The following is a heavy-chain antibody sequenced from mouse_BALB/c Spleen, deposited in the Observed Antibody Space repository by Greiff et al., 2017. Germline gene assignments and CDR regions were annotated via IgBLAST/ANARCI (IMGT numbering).Heavy chain of an antibody. Sequence: DVQLQESGAELVKPGASVKLSCTASGFNIKDTYMHWVKQRPEQGLEWIGRIDPANGNTKYDPKFQGKATITADTSSNTAYLQLSSLTSEDTAVYYCARKTTVDWYFDVWGAGTTVTVSS. D-gene: IGHD1-1*01. J-gene: IGHJ1*01. CDR1: GFNIKDTY. V-gene: IGHV14-3*02. CDR2: IDPANGNT. CDR3: ARKTTVDWYFDV.